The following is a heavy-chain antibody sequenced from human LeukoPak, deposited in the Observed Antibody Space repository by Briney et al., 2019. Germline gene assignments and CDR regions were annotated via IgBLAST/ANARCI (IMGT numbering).Heavy chain of an antibody. Sequence: SQTLSLTCAISGDSVSSNSAAWNWIRQSPSRGLEWLGRTYYRSKWYNEYTVTMKSRIAINPDTSKNQLSLQLNSVTPEDTAVYYCARDSSSWHWGGYFDLWGRGTLVTVSS. CDR1: GDSVSSNSAA. V-gene: IGHV6-1*01. CDR2: TYYRSKWYN. D-gene: IGHD6-13*01. CDR3: ARDSSSWHWGGYFDL. J-gene: IGHJ2*01.